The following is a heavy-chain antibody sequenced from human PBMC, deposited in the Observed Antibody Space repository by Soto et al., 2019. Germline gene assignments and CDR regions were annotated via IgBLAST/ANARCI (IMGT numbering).Heavy chain of an antibody. Sequence: SETLSLTCTVSGGSITSGGYSWTWIRQSPGKGLEWIGYTYQSGGAYYNPSLKSRVTISVDRSKNQFSLNLTSVTAADTAVYYCVRDYYGMDVWGQGTTVTVSS. J-gene: IGHJ6*02. CDR2: TYQSGGA. CDR3: VRDYYGMDV. V-gene: IGHV4-30-2*06. CDR1: GGSITSGGYS.